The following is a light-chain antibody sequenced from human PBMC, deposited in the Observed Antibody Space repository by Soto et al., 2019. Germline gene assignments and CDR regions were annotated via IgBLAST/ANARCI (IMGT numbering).Light chain of an antibody. CDR1: QSVSSSY. V-gene: IGKV3-20*01. Sequence: EIVLTQSPGTLSLSPGERATLSCRASQSVSSSYLAWYQQKPGQTPSLLIYGASTRATGIPDRFSGSGYGTDFTLTISGLEPEDFAVYYCLQYVRSPWTFGQGTKVEIK. J-gene: IGKJ1*01. CDR2: GAS. CDR3: LQYVRSPWT.